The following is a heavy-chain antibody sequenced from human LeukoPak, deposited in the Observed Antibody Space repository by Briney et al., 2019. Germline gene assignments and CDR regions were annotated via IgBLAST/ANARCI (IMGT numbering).Heavy chain of an antibody. CDR1: GGSISITSYY. J-gene: IGHJ4*02. CDR2: IYTSGTT. V-gene: IGHV4-39*07. Sequence: SGTLSLTCTVSGGSISITSYYWGWIRQPPGKGLEWVGRIYTSGTTHYNPSLKSRVTMSVDTSKNQFSLKLSSVTAADTAVYYCARLSTVTTSFDYWGQGTLVTVSS. D-gene: IGHD4-17*01. CDR3: ARLSTVTTSFDY.